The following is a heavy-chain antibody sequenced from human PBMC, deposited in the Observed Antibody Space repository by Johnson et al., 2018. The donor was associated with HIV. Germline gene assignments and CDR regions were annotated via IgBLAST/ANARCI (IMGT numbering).Heavy chain of an antibody. D-gene: IGHD4-23*01. V-gene: IGHV3-66*01. Sequence: EVQLVESGGGFVKPGGSLRLSCAASGFTFNNAWMSWVRQAPGKGLEWVSVIYRGGAKYYAASVQGRFTITRDNSKNTLYLQMESLRADDTALYYCARDKDYGGNHDAFDIGGRGTMVAVSS. CDR3: ARDKDYGGNHDAFDI. J-gene: IGHJ3*02. CDR1: GFTFNNAW. CDR2: IYRGGAK.